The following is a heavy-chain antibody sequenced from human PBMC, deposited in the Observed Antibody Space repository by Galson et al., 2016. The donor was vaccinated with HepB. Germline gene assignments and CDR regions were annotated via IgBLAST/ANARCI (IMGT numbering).Heavy chain of an antibody. Sequence: PALVKPTQTLTLTCTFSGFSLRTSGVGVGWIRQPPGKALEWLTLIYWNDDKRYSPSLKSRLTITKDTSKNQVVLTMTNMDPVDTGTYYCAHRRGGWYRGEDFQHWGQGTTVTVSS. CDR2: IYWNDDK. CDR1: GFSLRTSGVG. D-gene: IGHD6-19*01. J-gene: IGHJ1*01. CDR3: AHRRGGWYRGEDFQH. V-gene: IGHV2-5*01.